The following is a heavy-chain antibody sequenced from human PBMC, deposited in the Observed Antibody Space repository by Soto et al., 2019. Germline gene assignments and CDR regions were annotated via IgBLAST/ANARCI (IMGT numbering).Heavy chain of an antibody. V-gene: IGHV1-18*01. CDR2: ISAYNGNT. Sequence: GASVKVSCKASGYTFTSYGLSWVRQAPGQGLEWMGWISAYNGNTNYAQKLQGRVTMTTDTSTSTAYMELRSLRSDDTAVYYCARDLEGHIVVVTATGYWGQGTLVTVSS. CDR1: GYTFTSYG. CDR3: ARDLEGHIVVVTATGY. D-gene: IGHD2-21*02. J-gene: IGHJ4*02.